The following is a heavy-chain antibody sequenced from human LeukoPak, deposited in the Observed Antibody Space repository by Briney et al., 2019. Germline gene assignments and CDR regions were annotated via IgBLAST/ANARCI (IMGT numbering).Heavy chain of an antibody. D-gene: IGHD6-13*01. V-gene: IGHV3-21*01. CDR1: GFTFSSYS. CDR3: AHTWSSSWDEYFQH. J-gene: IGHJ1*01. CDR2: ISSSSYI. Sequence: PGGSLRLSCAASGFTFSSYSMNWVRQAPGKGLEWVSSISSSSYIYYADSVKGRFTISRDNAKNSLYLQMNSLRAEDTAVYYCAHTWSSSWDEYFQHWGQGTLVTVSS.